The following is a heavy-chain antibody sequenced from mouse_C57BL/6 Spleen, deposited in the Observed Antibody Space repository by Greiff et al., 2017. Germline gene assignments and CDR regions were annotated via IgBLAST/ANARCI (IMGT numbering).Heavy chain of an antibody. D-gene: IGHD2-1*01. CDR2: ISDGGSYT. Sequence: EVKLMESGGGLVKPGGSLKLSCAASGFTFSSYAMSWVRQTPEKRLEWVATISDGGSYTYYPDNVKGRFTIARDNAKNNLYLQMSHLKSEDTAMYYCASAYGNPFDYWGQGTTLTVSS. V-gene: IGHV5-4*03. CDR3: ASAYGNPFDY. CDR1: GFTFSSYA. J-gene: IGHJ2*01.